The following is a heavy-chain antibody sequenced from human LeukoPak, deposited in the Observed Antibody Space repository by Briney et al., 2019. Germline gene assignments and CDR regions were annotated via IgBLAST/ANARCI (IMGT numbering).Heavy chain of an antibody. CDR3: ARGLYGSGSQI. Sequence: SETLSLTCTASSGSISSGDYYWSWIRQPPGKGLEWIGYIYYSDSTYYNPSLKSRGTISVDTSKNQFSLKVNSVTAADTAVYYCARGLYGSGSQIWGQGTMVTVSP. CDR2: IYYSDST. CDR1: SGSISSGDYY. J-gene: IGHJ3*02. V-gene: IGHV4-30-4*08. D-gene: IGHD3-10*01.